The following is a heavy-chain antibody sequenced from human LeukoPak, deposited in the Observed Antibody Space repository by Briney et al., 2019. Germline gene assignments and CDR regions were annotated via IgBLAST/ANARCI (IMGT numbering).Heavy chain of an antibody. D-gene: IGHD3-16*01. CDR2: IYYSGST. Sequence: SETLSLTCTVSGGSISSSSYYWGWIRQPPGKGLEWIGSIYYSGSTYYNPSLKIRVTISVDTSKNQFSLKLSSVTAADTAVYYCVRHGGPYWSYWFDPWGQGTLVTVSS. CDR3: VRHGGPYWSYWFDP. CDR1: GGSISSSSYY. J-gene: IGHJ5*02. V-gene: IGHV4-39*01.